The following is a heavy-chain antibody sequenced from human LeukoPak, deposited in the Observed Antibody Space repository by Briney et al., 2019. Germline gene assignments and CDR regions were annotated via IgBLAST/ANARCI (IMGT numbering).Heavy chain of an antibody. CDR3: ARGSGTMVRGVIITRGWFDY. V-gene: IGHV4-34*01. D-gene: IGHD3-10*01. CDR2: INHRGST. Sequence: ASETLSLTCAVYGGSFSGYYWSWIRQPPGKGLEWIGEINHRGSTNYNPSLKSRVTISVDTSKNQFSLKLSSVTAADTAVYYCARGSGTMVRGVIITRGWFDYWGQGTLVTVSS. J-gene: IGHJ4*02. CDR1: GGSFSGYY.